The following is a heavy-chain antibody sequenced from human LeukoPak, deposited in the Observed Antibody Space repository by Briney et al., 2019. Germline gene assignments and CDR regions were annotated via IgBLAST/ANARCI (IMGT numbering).Heavy chain of an antibody. D-gene: IGHD3-16*02. CDR2: VSYDGSYK. V-gene: IGHV3-30*04. CDR3: ASRLRGSYRYTPDY. CDR1: GFTFSKFA. J-gene: IGHJ4*02. Sequence: GGSLRLSCAAAGFTFSKFAMHWVRQAPGKGLEWVAVVSYDGSYKYYADSVKGRFTISRDNSKNTLYLQMNSLRAEDTAVYYCASRLRGSYRYTPDYWGQGTLVTVSS.